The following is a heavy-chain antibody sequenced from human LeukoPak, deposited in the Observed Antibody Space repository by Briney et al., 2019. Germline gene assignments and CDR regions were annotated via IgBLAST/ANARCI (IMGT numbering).Heavy chain of an antibody. J-gene: IGHJ6*02. Sequence: GGSLRLSCVASGFTFSNYGIHWVRQAPGKGLEWVAVISYGGGNKYYGASVKGRFTISRDNSKNTLYLQMNSLRGEDTAVYYCTKDLNRVITGTTRGMDVWGQGTTVTVSS. V-gene: IGHV3-30*18. CDR2: ISYGGGNK. D-gene: IGHD1-7*01. CDR1: GFTFSNYG. CDR3: TKDLNRVITGTTRGMDV.